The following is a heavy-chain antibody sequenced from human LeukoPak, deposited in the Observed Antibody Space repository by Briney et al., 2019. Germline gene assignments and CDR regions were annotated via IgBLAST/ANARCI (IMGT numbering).Heavy chain of an antibody. CDR1: GFTFSNYA. CDR2: ISGSGGTT. V-gene: IGHV3-23*01. Sequence: GGSLRLSCAASGFTFSNYAMSWVRQAPGKGLEWVSAISGSGGTTYYADSVKGRFTVSRDNSKNTLYLQMNSLRAEDTAIYYCAKLAKDSSGSPCWGQGTLVTVSS. J-gene: IGHJ4*02. CDR3: AKLAKDSSGSPC. D-gene: IGHD3-22*01.